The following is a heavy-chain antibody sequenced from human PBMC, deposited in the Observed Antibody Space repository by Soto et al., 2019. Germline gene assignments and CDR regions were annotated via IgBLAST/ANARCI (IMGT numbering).Heavy chain of an antibody. V-gene: IGHV3-23*01. D-gene: IGHD1-7*01. CDR3: AKNQERELPRVIDF. CDR2: MRGSSSTT. CDR1: GLTFSNYA. Sequence: EVRLLESWGGLVKPGGSLRLSCATSGLTFSNYAMSWVRQAPGVGLEWVSSMRGSSSTTYYADSVRGRFTISRDRSKNTLYLQMSSLRAEDTALYYCAKNQERELPRVIDFWGQGTLVTVSS. J-gene: IGHJ4*02.